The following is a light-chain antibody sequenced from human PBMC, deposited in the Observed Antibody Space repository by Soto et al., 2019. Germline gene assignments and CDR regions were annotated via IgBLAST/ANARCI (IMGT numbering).Light chain of an antibody. Sequence: IVLTQSPGTLSLSPGERATLSCRASQSVSSSYLAWYQQKPGQAPRLLMYGASSRATGIPDRFSGSGSGTEFTLTISSLQPEDFATYSCQQLNSYPLTFGGGTKVDIK. J-gene: IGKJ4*01. CDR2: GAS. V-gene: IGKV3-20*01. CDR1: QSVSSSY. CDR3: QQLNSYPLT.